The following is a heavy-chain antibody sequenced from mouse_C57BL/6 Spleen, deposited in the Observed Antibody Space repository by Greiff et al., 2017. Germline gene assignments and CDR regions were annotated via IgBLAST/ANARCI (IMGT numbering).Heavy chain of an antibody. D-gene: IGHD1-1*01. J-gene: IGHJ2*01. CDR2: IYPGDGDT. CDR1: GYAFSSYW. Sequence: QVQLQQSGAELVKPGASVKISCKASGYAFSSYWMNWVKQRPGKGLEWIGQIYPGDGDTNYNGKFKGKATLTADKSSSTAYMQLSSLTSEDSAVYFCARGHYYGSSYGYWGQGTTLTVSS. V-gene: IGHV1-80*01. CDR3: ARGHYYGSSYGY.